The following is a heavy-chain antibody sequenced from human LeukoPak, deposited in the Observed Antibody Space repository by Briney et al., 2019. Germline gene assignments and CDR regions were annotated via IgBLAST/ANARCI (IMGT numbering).Heavy chain of an antibody. CDR3: ARLSHRIRVAAAGTTEDY. CDR1: GGSISSSSYY. J-gene: IGHJ4*02. V-gene: IGHV4-39*01. CDR2: IYYSGRT. Sequence: SETLSLTCTVSGGSISSSSYYWGWIRQPPGKGLEWIGSIYYSGRTYYNPSLKSRVTISVDTSKNQFYLKLSSVTAADTAVYYCARLSHRIRVAAAGTTEDYWGQGTLVTVSS. D-gene: IGHD6-13*01.